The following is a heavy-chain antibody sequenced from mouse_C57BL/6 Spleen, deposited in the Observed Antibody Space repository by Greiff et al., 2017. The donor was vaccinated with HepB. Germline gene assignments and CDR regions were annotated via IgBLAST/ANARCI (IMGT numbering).Heavy chain of an antibody. CDR2: INYDGSST. D-gene: IGHD1-1*01. CDR3: ARDRDYGSSWGFDY. J-gene: IGHJ2*01. CDR1: GFTFSDYY. Sequence: EVKLMESEGGLVQPGSSMKLSCTASGFTFSDYYMAWVRQVPEKGLEWVANINYDGSSTYYLDSLKSRFIISRDNAKNILYLQMSSLKSEDTATYYCARDRDYGSSWGFDYWGQGTTLTVSS. V-gene: IGHV5-16*01.